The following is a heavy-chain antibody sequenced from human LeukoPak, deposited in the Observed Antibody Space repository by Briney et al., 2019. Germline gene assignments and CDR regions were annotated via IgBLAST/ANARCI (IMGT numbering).Heavy chain of an antibody. Sequence: GASVKVCCKASGYTFTSYYMHWVRQAPGQGLEWMGIINPSGGSTSYAQKFQGRVTMTRDTSTSTVYMELSSLRSEDTAVYYCARAGGPYSSGWYESKGCLGYWGQGTLVTVSS. J-gene: IGHJ4*02. CDR1: GYTFTSYY. D-gene: IGHD6-19*01. CDR2: INPSGGST. V-gene: IGHV1-46*01. CDR3: ARAGGPYSSGWYESKGCLGY.